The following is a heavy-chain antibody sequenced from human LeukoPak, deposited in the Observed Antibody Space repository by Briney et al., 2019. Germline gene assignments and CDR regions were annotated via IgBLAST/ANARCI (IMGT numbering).Heavy chain of an antibody. CDR2: MSYDGSTK. Sequence: GGSLRLSCAASGFIFRTYGMHWVRQAPGKGLEWVAVMSYDGSTKYYGDPVKGRFTISRDNSKNMLYLQMNSLRAEDTAVYYCAKDQWNPDYWGQGTLVSVSS. J-gene: IGHJ4*02. CDR1: GFIFRTYG. D-gene: IGHD6-19*01. CDR3: AKDQWNPDY. V-gene: IGHV3-30*18.